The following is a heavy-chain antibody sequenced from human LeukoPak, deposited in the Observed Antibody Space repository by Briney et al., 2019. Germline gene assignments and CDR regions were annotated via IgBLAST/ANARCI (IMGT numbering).Heavy chain of an antibody. Sequence: SETLSLICTVSGGSISSSSYYWGWIRQPPGKGVEWIGSIYYSGSTYYNPSLKSRVTISVDTSKNQFSLKLSSVTAADTAVYYCARESIAARDRSMGHYYYYYMDVWGKGTTVTVSS. D-gene: IGHD6-6*01. CDR1: GGSISSSSYY. J-gene: IGHJ6*03. CDR3: ARESIAARDRSMGHYYYYYMDV. CDR2: IYYSGST. V-gene: IGHV4-39*07.